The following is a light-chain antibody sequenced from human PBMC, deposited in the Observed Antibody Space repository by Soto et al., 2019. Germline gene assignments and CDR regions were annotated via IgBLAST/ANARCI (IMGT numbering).Light chain of an antibody. CDR1: SSDIGLYNR. V-gene: IGLV2-18*02. Sequence: QSALTQPPSVSGSPGQSLTISCSGTSSDIGLYNRVSWYQQSPGTAPKLMIYDVSNRPSGVPDRFSVSRSGNTASLTISGLQPEDEADYYCCSYTNDNTYVFATGTKVTVL. CDR2: DVS. J-gene: IGLJ1*01. CDR3: CSYTNDNTYV.